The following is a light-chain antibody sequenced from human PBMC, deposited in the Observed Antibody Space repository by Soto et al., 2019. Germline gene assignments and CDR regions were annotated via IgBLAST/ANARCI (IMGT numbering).Light chain of an antibody. CDR2: GAS. V-gene: IGKV3-20*01. CDR1: QSVSSSY. CDR3: QQYCSSPQNS. J-gene: IGKJ2*01. Sequence: EIVLTQSPGTLSLSPGERATLSCRASQSVSSSYLAWYQQRPGQAPRLLIYGASCRATGIPDMFSGSGSGTDFSLTINILEPEYFGVYYCQQYCSSPQNSFGPGTTLEIK.